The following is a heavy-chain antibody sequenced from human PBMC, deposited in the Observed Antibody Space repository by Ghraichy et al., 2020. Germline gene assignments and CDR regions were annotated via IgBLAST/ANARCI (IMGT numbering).Heavy chain of an antibody. J-gene: IGHJ5*02. D-gene: IGHD3-10*01. CDR3: ARSMVRGVIIYWFDP. V-gene: IGHV1-69*13. CDR2: IIPIFGTA. CDR1: GGTFSSYA. Sequence: SVKVSCKASGGTFSSYAISWVRQAPGQGLEWMGGIIPIFGTANYAQKFQGRVTITADESTSTAYMELSSLRSEDTAVYYCARSMVRGVIIYWFDPWGQGTLVTVSS.